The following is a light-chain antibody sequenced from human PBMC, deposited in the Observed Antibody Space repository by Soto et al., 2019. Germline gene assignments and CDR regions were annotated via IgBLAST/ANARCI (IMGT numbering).Light chain of an antibody. J-gene: IGKJ1*01. CDR3: QQYGSIPWT. Sequence: IVLTQSPGTLSLSPGERATLYCRATESVVSSYLAWYQLKPGQAPRLLIYDASSRATGIPDRFSGSGSGTDFTLTISKLEPEDFAVYYCQQYGSIPWTFGQGTKVEIK. CDR1: ESVVSSY. V-gene: IGKV3-20*01. CDR2: DAS.